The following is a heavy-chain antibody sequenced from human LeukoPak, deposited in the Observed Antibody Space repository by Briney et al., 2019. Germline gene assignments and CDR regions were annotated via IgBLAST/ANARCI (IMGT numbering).Heavy chain of an antibody. CDR2: IYYSGST. CDR1: GGSISSSSYY. CDR3: ARWLGYAGDFDY. Sequence: PSETLSLTCTVSGGSISSSSYYWGWIRQPPGKGLEWIGSIYYSGSTYYNPSLKSRVTISVDTSKNQFSLKLSSVTAADTAVYYCARWLGYAGDFDYWGQGTLVTVSS. V-gene: IGHV4-39*01. J-gene: IGHJ4*02. D-gene: IGHD2-2*01.